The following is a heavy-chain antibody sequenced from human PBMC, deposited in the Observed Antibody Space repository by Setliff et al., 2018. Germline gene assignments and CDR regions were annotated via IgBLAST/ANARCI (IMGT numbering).Heavy chain of an antibody. CDR2: VNDDGSSA. D-gene: IGHD2-15*01. Sequence: GGSLRLSCAASGFTFSSYWMHWVRQDPGKGLVWVSRVNDDGSSAMYADSVKGRFTMSRDNAKNTLYLQMNSLRAEDTAVYYCVKDRYCSDASCSPDYFDYWGQGTLVTVSS. V-gene: IGHV3-74*03. CDR1: GFTFSSYW. J-gene: IGHJ4*02. CDR3: VKDRYCSDASCSPDYFDY.